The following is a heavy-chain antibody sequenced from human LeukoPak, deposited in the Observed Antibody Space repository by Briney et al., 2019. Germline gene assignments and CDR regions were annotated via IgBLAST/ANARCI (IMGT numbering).Heavy chain of an antibody. CDR3: ARDKYSGSHTYYYYGMDV. CDR1: GGSFGGYY. V-gene: IGHV4-34*01. J-gene: IGHJ6*02. D-gene: IGHD1-26*01. CDR2: INHSGST. Sequence: SETLSLTCAVYGGSFGGYYWSWIRQPPGKGLEWIGEINHSGSTNYNPSLKSRVTISVDTSKNQFSLKLSSVTAADTAVYYCARDKYSGSHTYYYYGMDVWGQGTTVTVSS.